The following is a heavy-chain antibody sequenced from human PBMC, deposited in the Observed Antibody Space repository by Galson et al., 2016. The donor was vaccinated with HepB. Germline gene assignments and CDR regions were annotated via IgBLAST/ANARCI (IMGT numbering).Heavy chain of an antibody. CDR2: TYSGGT. CDR1: GFTVSSNY. Sequence: SLRLSCAASGFTVSSNYVSWVRQAPGKGPEWVSVTYSGGTSYADSLKGRFTISTDNSKNTLYLQMNSLRADDTAVYYCARDQNVWGQGTPVTVSS. CDR3: ARDQNV. J-gene: IGHJ6*02. V-gene: IGHV3-66*01.